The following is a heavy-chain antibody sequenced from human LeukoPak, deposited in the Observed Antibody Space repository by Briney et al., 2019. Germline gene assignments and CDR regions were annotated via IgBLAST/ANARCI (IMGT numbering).Heavy chain of an antibody. CDR2: ISAYNGNT. V-gene: IGHV1-18*01. CDR1: GYTFTSNG. D-gene: IGHD6-13*01. CDR3: ARELGIAAAGALDY. J-gene: IGHJ4*02. Sequence: GASVKVSCKASGYTFTSNGISWVRQAPGQGLEWMGWISAYNGNTNYAQKLQGRVTMTTDTSTSTAYMELRSLRSDDTAVYYCARELGIAAAGALDYWGQGTLVTVSS.